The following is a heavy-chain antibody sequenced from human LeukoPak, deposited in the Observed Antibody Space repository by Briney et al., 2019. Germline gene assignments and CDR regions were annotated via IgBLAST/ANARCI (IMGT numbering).Heavy chain of an antibody. CDR2: ISSSGSTI. CDR3: ARDLLGRGPDAFDI. D-gene: IGHD2-8*02. CDR1: GFTFSSYE. V-gene: IGHV3-48*03. Sequence: GGSLRLSCAASGFTFSSYEMNWVRQAPGKGLEWVSYISSSGSTIYYADSVKGRFTIFRDNAKNSLYLQMNSLRAEDTAVYYCARDLLGRGPDAFDIWGQGTMVTVSS. J-gene: IGHJ3*02.